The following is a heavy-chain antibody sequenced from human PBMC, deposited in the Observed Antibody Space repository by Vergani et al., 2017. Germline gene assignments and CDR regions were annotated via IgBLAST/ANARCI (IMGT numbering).Heavy chain of an antibody. V-gene: IGHV5-10-1*03. CDR3: AARVKGYCSGGSCYPSYWYFDL. CDR1: GYSFTSYW. CDR2: IDPSDSYT. Sequence: EVQLVQSGAEVKKPGESLRISCKGSGYSFTSYWISWVRQMPGKGLEWMGRIDPSDSYTNYSPSFQGHVTIFADKSISTAYLQWSSLKASDTAMYYCAARVKGYCSGGSCYPSYWYFDLWGRGTLVTVSS. J-gene: IGHJ2*01. D-gene: IGHD2-15*01.